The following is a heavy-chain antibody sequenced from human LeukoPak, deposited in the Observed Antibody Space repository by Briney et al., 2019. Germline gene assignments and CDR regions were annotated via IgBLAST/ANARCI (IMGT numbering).Heavy chain of an antibody. Sequence: GGSLRLSCAASGFTFSSSSISWVRQAPGKGLEWVSAITDAVGSTHYADSVKGRFTISSDNSKNTVYLQMNSLRPEDMAVYYCAKTVVVITFRFDSWGQGSLVTVSS. CDR3: AKTVVVITFRFDS. CDR2: ITDAVGST. J-gene: IGHJ4*02. CDR1: GFTFSSSS. D-gene: IGHD2-21*01. V-gene: IGHV3-23*01.